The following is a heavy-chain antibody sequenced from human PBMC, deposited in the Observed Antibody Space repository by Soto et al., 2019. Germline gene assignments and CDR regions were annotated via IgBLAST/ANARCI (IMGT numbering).Heavy chain of an antibody. CDR3: VREGGVLRFLEWLPAYAMDV. CDR1: GFTFSSYW. V-gene: IGHV3-74*01. J-gene: IGHJ6*02. Sequence: PGGSLRLSCSASGFTFSSYWMHWVRQAPGKGLVWVSRISGDESSTGYADSVKGRFTIFRDNAKNTLYLQMNSLRGEDTAVYYCVREGGVLRFLEWLPAYAMDVWGQGTTVTVSS. D-gene: IGHD3-3*01. CDR2: ISGDESST.